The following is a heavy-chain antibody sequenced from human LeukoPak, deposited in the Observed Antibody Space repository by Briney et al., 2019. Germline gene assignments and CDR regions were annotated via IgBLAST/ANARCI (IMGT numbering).Heavy chain of an antibody. CDR3: AKYFWGSGTIDY. V-gene: IGHV3-30*02. J-gene: IGHJ4*02. CDR2: IRYDGSNK. CDR1: GFTFGSYG. Sequence: GGSLRLSCAASGFTFGSYGMHWVRQAPGKGLEWVAFIRYDGSNKYYADSVKGRFTISRDNSKNTLYLQLNSLRAEDTAVYYCAKYFWGSGTIDYWGQGTLVTVSS. D-gene: IGHD3-10*01.